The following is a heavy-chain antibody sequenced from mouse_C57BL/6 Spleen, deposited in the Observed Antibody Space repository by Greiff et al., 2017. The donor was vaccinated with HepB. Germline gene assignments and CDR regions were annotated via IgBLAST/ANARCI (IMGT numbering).Heavy chain of an antibody. CDR1: GYTFTDYY. J-gene: IGHJ3*01. V-gene: IGHV1-26*01. Sequence: EVKLQQSGPELVKPGASVKISCKASGYTFTDYYMNWVKQSHGKSLEWIGDINPNNGGTSYNQKFKGKATLTVDKSSSTAYMELRSLTSEDSAVYYCARWDGNYAWFAYWGQGTLVTVSA. CDR2: INPNNGGT. CDR3: ARWDGNYAWFAY. D-gene: IGHD2-1*01.